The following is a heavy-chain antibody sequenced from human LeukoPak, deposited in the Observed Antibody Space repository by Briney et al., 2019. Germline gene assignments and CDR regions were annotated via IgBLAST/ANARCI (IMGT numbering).Heavy chain of an antibody. J-gene: IGHJ4*02. Sequence: GGSLRLSCAASGFTFSSYSMNWVRQAPGKGLEWVSSISSSSSYIYYADSVKGRFTISRDNAKNSLYLQMNSLRAEDTAVYYCAAHYSKYSSSPYGLDYWGQGTLVTVSS. D-gene: IGHD6-13*01. V-gene: IGHV3-21*01. CDR1: GFTFSSYS. CDR3: AAHYSKYSSSPYGLDY. CDR2: ISSSSSYI.